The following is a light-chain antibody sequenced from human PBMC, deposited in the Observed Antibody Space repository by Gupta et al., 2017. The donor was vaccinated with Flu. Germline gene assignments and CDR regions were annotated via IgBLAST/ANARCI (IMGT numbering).Light chain of an antibody. Sequence: EIVLTQSPATLSLSPGERATLSCRASQSVSSYLAWYQQKPGQAPRLLIYDASNRATGIPARFSGSGSGTXFTLTVXSLEPEDFAVYYCQQRGNWPRTFGXGTKVEI. CDR1: QSVSSY. CDR2: DAS. J-gene: IGKJ1*01. V-gene: IGKV3-11*01. CDR3: QQRGNWPRT.